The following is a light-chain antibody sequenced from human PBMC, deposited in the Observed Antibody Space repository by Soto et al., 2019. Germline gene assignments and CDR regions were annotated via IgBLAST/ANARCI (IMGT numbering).Light chain of an antibody. Sequence: EIVMTQSPATLSVSPGERATLSCRASQSVSSNLAWYQQKPGQAPRLLIYGASTRATGIPARFSGSGSGTEFTLSISSLQSEDVAVYYCQQYNTWPPYTFGQGNKLEIK. CDR3: QQYNTWPPYT. CDR1: QSVSSN. V-gene: IGKV3-15*01. CDR2: GAS. J-gene: IGKJ2*01.